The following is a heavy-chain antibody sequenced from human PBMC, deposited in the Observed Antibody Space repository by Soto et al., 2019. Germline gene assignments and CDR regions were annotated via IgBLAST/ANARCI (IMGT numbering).Heavy chain of an antibody. CDR3: ARARWTDIVVVPAAYGDYYYMDV. V-gene: IGHV1-69*02. CDR1: GGTFRSYT. CDR2: IIPILGIA. Sequence: SVKVSCKASGGTFRSYTISWVRQAPGQGLEWMGRIIPILGIANYAQKVQGRVTITADKSTSTAYMELSSLRSEDTAVYYCARARWTDIVVVPAAYGDYYYMDVWGKGTTVTVSS. J-gene: IGHJ6*03. D-gene: IGHD2-2*01.